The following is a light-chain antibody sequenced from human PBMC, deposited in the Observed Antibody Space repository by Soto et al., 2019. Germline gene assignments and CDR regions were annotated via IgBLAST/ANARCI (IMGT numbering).Light chain of an antibody. CDR2: DAS. J-gene: IGKJ5*01. CDR1: QSVSSY. V-gene: IGKV3-11*01. Sequence: EIVLTQSPATLSLSPGERATLSCRTRQSVSSYLAWYQQKPGQAPRLLIYDASNRATGIPARFSGSGSGTDFTLTISSLEPEDFAVYYCQQRSNWPPSITFGQGTLLEI. CDR3: QQRSNWPPSIT.